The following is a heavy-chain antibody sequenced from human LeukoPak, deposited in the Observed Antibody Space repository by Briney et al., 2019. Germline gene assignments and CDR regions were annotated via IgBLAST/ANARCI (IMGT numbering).Heavy chain of an antibody. CDR2: IYPADSDT. J-gene: IGHJ4*02. Sequence: GESLKISCQASGYIFTNYWIGWVRRMPGKGLESMGMIYPADSDTTYSPSFQGQVTISADKSINTVYLQWSSLKASDTAMYYCARQSRDGSKTRGYYFDYWGQGTLVTVSS. D-gene: IGHD3-10*01. CDR3: ARQSRDGSKTRGYYFDY. CDR1: GYIFTNYW. V-gene: IGHV5-51*01.